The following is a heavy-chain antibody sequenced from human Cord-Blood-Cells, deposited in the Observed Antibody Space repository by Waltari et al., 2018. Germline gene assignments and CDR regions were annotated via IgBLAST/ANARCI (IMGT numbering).Heavy chain of an antibody. Sequence: QVQLVQSGAEVKKPGASVKVSCQASGYTFTGYYLHWVRQAPEQGLEGMGWITPNRGGTNYAQKFQGRVTMTRDTSISTAYMELSRLRSDDTAGYYCAREPGGKGGDYWGQGTLVTVSS. CDR1: GYTFTGYY. CDR3: AREPGGKGGDY. J-gene: IGHJ4*02. CDR2: ITPNRGGT. D-gene: IGHD3-16*01. V-gene: IGHV1-2*02.